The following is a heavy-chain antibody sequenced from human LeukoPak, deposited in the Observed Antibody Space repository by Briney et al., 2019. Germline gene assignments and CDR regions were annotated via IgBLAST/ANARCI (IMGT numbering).Heavy chain of an antibody. D-gene: IGHD3-9*01. V-gene: IGHV4-39*01. CDR2: IYYSGST. Sequence: SETLSLTCTVSGGSISSSSYYWGWIRQPPGKGLEWIGSIYYSGSTYYNPYLKSRVTISVDTSKNQFSLKLSSVTAADTAVYYCARHPRKGGSLTGVDYWGQGTLVTVSS. CDR3: ARHPRKGGSLTGVDY. J-gene: IGHJ4*02. CDR1: GGSISSSSYY.